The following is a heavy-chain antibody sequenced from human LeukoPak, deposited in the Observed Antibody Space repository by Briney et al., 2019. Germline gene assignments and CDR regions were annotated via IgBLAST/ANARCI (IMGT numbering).Heavy chain of an antibody. CDR2: ISSSGSTI. CDR3: AREFPGSPGEDYYYGMDV. J-gene: IGHJ6*02. Sequence: GGSLRLSCAASGFTFSDYYMSWIRQAPGKGLEWVSYISSSGSTIYYADSVKGRFTISRDNAKNSLYLQMNSLRAEDTAVYYCAREFPGSPGEDYYYGMDVWGQGTTVTVSS. V-gene: IGHV3-11*01. D-gene: IGHD3-16*01. CDR1: GFTFSDYY.